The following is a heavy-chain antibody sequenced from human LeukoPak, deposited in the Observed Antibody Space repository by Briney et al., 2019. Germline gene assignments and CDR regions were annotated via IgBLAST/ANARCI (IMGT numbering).Heavy chain of an antibody. Sequence: GGSLRLSCAASGFTVSSLAMHWVRQAPGKGLEWVSSSGTRSGTKYYADSVKGRFTISRDSAMNSVSLQINSLRAEDTAVYYCAGTLLLWFGELLGEYYYGMDVWGQGTTVTVSS. V-gene: IGHV3-21*01. J-gene: IGHJ6*02. CDR2: SGTRSGTK. CDR1: GFTVSSLA. D-gene: IGHD3-10*01. CDR3: AGTLLLWFGELLGEYYYGMDV.